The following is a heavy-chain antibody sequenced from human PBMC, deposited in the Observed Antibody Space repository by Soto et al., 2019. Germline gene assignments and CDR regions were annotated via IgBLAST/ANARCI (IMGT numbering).Heavy chain of an antibody. D-gene: IGHD5-12*01. J-gene: IGHJ4*02. CDR3: AINEGTDGYKFEY. CDR1: GGTFSTYD. CDR2: IIPLFGTA. V-gene: IGHV1-69*01. Sequence: QVQLVQSGAEVKKPGSSVKVSCKASGGTFSTYDICWVRQAPGQGLEWMGGIIPLFGTANYAQKFQGRATIIADESKRTVYMELRRLRAEDTAVYYCAINEGTDGYKFEYWGQGTLVTVSS.